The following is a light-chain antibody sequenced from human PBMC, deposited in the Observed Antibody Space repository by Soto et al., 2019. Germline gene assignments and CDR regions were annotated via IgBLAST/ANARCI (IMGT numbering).Light chain of an antibody. CDR3: QQYNNWPPEYT. Sequence: EVVMTQSQATLSVSPGERVTLSCSASQSVSTKLAWYQQKPGQPPRLLIYDVSSMSTSIPARFSGSGSQKDFTLTISSLQSADFAVYYCQQYNNWPPEYTLGQGTKREIK. J-gene: IGKJ2*01. CDR2: DVS. CDR1: QSVSTK. V-gene: IGKV3-15*01.